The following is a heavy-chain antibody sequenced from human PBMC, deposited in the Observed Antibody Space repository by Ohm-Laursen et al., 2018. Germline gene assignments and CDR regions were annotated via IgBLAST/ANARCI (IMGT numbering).Heavy chain of an antibody. D-gene: IGHD4/OR15-4a*01. CDR2: IYYTGST. V-gene: IGHV4-59*12. CDR3: ARGDDYGVPFQF. Sequence: TLSLTCTVSGGSISIYYWSWIRQSPGKGLEWIGYIYYTGSTTYNPSLKSRVTISMDTSKTQFSLKLNSVTAADTAVYYCARGDDYGVPFQFWGQGTLVTVSS. CDR1: GGSISIYY. J-gene: IGHJ1*01.